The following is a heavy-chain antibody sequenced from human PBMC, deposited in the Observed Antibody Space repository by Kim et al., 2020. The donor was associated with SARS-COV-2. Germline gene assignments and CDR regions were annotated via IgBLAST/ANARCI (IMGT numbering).Heavy chain of an antibody. Sequence: ANYAQKFQGRVTITADESTSTAYMELSSLRSEDTAVYYCASLVTLGPLRYWGQGTLVTVS. CDR3: ASLVTLGPLRY. V-gene: IGHV1-69*01. J-gene: IGHJ4*02. CDR2: A. D-gene: IGHD4-4*01.